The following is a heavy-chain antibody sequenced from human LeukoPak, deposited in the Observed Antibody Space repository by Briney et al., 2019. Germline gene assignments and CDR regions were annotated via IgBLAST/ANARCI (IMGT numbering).Heavy chain of an antibody. D-gene: IGHD6-19*01. CDR1: GFTFSDHY. Sequence: PGGSLRLSCAASGFTFSDHYMTWIRQAPGKGLEWVSYISSSGSTIYYADSVKGRFTISRDNAKNSVYLQMNSLRAEDTAVYYCARGSVAGLGDFDYWGQGTLVTVSS. V-gene: IGHV3-11*04. CDR3: ARGSVAGLGDFDY. J-gene: IGHJ4*02. CDR2: ISSSGSTI.